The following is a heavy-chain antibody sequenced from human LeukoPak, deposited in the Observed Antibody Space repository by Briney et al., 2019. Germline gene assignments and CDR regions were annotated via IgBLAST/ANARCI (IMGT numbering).Heavy chain of an antibody. J-gene: IGHJ4*02. Sequence: GESLKISCTGSGYRFTIYWIAWVRHTPGQDLDWMGIHYSGDLDTRHSPPIQGQVATSAAKSTPTAYFHCSSLTGSDTAMYYCARHRATYYYDSSGYYFDYWGQGTLVTVSS. CDR2: HYSGDLDT. CDR1: GYRFTIYW. CDR3: ARHRATYYYDSSGYYFDY. V-gene: IGHV5-51*01. D-gene: IGHD3-22*01.